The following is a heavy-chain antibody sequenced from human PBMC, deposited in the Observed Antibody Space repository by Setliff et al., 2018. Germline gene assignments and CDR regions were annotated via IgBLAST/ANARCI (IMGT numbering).Heavy chain of an antibody. D-gene: IGHD2-2*01. CDR3: ARGGERYHAAS. V-gene: IGHV4-4*02. Sequence: SETLSLTCAVSGVSVNSLTWWSWVRQPPGKGLEWIGHIYHDGNTKYNPSANYNPSLKSRVTISIDKSKNQFSLNLSSVTAADTAVYYCARGGERYHAASWGQGLLVTVSS. J-gene: IGHJ5*02. CDR2: IYHDGNTKYNPSA. CDR1: GVSVNSLTW.